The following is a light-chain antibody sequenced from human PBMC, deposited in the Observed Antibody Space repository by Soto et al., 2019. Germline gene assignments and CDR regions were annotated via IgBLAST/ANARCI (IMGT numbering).Light chain of an antibody. Sequence: DIPLIHPPNYLSVSLPDRRAITFRASQVISSYLAWYQQKPGRAPKLLIYAASTLQSGVPSRFSGSGSGTEFTLTISSLQPEDFATYYCQQLNSLTVKFGQGRRLEV. V-gene: IGKV1-9*01. CDR3: QQLNSLTVK. CDR2: AAS. J-gene: IGKJ5*01. CDR1: QVISSY.